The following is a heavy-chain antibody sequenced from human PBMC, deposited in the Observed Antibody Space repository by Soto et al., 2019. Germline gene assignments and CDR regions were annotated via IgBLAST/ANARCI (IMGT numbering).Heavy chain of an antibody. CDR3: ARDGIAEGYYYYGMDV. Sequence: GGSLRLSCAASGFTFSSYGMHWVRQAPGKGLEWVAVRWYDGSNKYYADSVKGRFTISRDNSKNTLYLQMNSLRAEDTAVYYCARDGIAEGYYYYGMDVWGQGTTVTVSS. CDR1: GFTFSSYG. V-gene: IGHV3-33*01. CDR2: RWYDGSNK. D-gene: IGHD6-13*01. J-gene: IGHJ6*02.